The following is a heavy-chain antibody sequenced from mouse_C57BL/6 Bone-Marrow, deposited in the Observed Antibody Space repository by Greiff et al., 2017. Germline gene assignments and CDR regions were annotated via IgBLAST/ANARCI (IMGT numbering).Heavy chain of an antibody. CDR2: IFPGSGST. CDR1: GYTFTDYY. D-gene: IGHD2-3*01. CDR3: ARAPRWLLHAMDY. J-gene: IGHJ4*01. V-gene: IGHV1-75*01. Sequence: VQLQQSGPELVKPGASVKISCKASGYTFTDYYINWVKQRPGQGLEWIGWIFPGSGSTYYNEKFKGKATLTVDKSSSTAYMLLSSLTSEDSAVYFCARAPRWLLHAMDYWGQGTSVTVSS.